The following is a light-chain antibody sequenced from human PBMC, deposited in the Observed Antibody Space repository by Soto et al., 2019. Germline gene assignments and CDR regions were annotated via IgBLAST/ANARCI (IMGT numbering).Light chain of an antibody. J-gene: IGKJ2*01. CDR3: LHDYNYPYT. V-gene: IGKV1-17*03. Sequence: DIQMTQSPSAMSASVGDRFTITCLAIQGIENYLAWFEQKPGKVPQRLIYSASTLQSGVPSRFRGSGSGTDFTLTISSLQPEDFATYYCLHDYNYPYTFGQGTKVDIK. CDR1: QGIENY. CDR2: SAS.